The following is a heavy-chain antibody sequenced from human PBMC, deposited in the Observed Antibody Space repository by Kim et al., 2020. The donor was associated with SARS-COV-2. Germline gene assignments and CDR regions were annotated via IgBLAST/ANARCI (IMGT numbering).Heavy chain of an antibody. D-gene: IGHD2-21*01. CDR3: ARDLLCGGDCYSGYYFDY. Sequence: NGRFTISRDNSKNTLYLQMNSLRAEDTAVYYCARDLLCGGDCYSGYYFDYWGQGTLVTVSS. V-gene: IGHV3-30*01. J-gene: IGHJ4*02.